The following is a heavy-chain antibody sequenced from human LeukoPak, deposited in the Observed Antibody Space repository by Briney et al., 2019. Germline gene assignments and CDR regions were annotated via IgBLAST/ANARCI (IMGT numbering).Heavy chain of an antibody. J-gene: IGHJ4*02. CDR2: ISGSGGST. CDR3: AKDPTMIVVVT. CDR1: GFTFSSYA. V-gene: IGHV3-23*01. D-gene: IGHD3-22*01. Sequence: GGSLRLSCAASGFTFSSYAMSWVRQALGKGLEWVSAISGSGGSTYYADSVKGRFTISRDNSKNTLYLQMNSLRAEDTAVYYCAKDPTMIVVVTWGQGTLVTVSS.